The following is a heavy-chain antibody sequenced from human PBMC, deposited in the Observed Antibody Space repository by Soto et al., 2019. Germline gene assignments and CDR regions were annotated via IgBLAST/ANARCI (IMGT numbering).Heavy chain of an antibody. Sequence: EMQLVESGGDLVQPGGSLRLSCAASGFTFSNYWMTWVRQAPGKGLEWVANIKYDGTEKYYVDSVKGRFTISRDNAKNSLYLQMNSRRAEDTAVYYCARDGFWGQGTLVTVSS. CDR3: ARDGF. J-gene: IGHJ4*02. CDR1: GFTFSNYW. V-gene: IGHV3-7*04. CDR2: IKYDGTEK.